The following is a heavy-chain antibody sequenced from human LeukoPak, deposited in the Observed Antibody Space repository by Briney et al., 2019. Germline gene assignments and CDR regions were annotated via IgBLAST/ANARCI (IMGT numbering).Heavy chain of an antibody. CDR1: GFTFSGSA. J-gene: IGHJ6*03. Sequence: PGGSLRLSCAASGFTFSGSAMHWVRQASGKGLEWVGRIRSKANSYATAYAASVKGRFTISRDDSKNTAYLQMNSLKTEDTAVYYCTRQSDTAMVNYYYYCYYMDVWGKGTTVTVSS. V-gene: IGHV3-73*01. D-gene: IGHD5-18*01. CDR2: IRSKANSYAT. CDR3: TRQSDTAMVNYYYYCYYMDV.